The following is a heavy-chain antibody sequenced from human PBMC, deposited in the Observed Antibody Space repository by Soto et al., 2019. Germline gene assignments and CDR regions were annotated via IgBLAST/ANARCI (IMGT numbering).Heavy chain of an antibody. CDR3: AKGRDGSLRN. D-gene: IGHD3-9*01. V-gene: IGHV3-11*01. Sequence: GGTLRLSCAASRFTFSDYYMSWPRQAPGQGLEWISYISSSGTTVSHADSVEGRFTSSRDHAQNSLYLQLNSLRAEDTAVSYQAKGRDGSLRNWGQEALVTISS. CDR1: RFTFSDYY. J-gene: IGHJ4*01. CDR2: ISSSGTTV.